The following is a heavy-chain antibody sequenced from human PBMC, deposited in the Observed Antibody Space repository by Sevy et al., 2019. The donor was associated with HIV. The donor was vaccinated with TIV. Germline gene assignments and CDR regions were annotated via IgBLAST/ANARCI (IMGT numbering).Heavy chain of an antibody. D-gene: IGHD3-22*01. CDR3: ARENTMIEEPGWFDP. CDR1: GFTFSDYY. J-gene: IGHJ5*02. CDR2: ISMSGSTI. Sequence: GGSLRLSCAASGFTFSDYYMSWIRQAPGKGLEWVSYISMSGSTINYADSVKGRFTISRDNAKNSLYLQINSLRAEDTAVYYCARENTMIEEPGWFDPWGQGTLVTVSS. V-gene: IGHV3-11*01.